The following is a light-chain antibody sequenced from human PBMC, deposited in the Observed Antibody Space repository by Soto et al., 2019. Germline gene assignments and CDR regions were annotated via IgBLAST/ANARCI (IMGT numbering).Light chain of an antibody. V-gene: IGKV3-15*01. CDR1: QSVSSN. CDR2: GAS. CDR3: QQYNNWPPTWT. J-gene: IGKJ1*01. Sequence: EIVMTQSTAILSVSPGERATLSCRASQSVSSNLAWYQQKPGQAPRLLIYGASTRATGIPARFSGSGSGTEFTLTISSLQSEDFAVYYCQQYNNWPPTWTFGQGTKVEIK.